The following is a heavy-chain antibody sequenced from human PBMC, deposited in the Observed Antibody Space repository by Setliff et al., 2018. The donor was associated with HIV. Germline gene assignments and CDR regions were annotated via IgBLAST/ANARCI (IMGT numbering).Heavy chain of an antibody. CDR1: GYSISSGYY. Sequence: SETLSLTCAVSGYSISSGYYGGWIRQPPGKGLEWIGSIYHSGSTYYNPSLKSRVTISVDTSKNQFSLKLSSVTAADTAVYYCGGCMSVAVPEYWGQGTLVTVSS. J-gene: IGHJ4*02. V-gene: IGHV4-38-2*01. D-gene: IGHD2-21*01. CDR3: GGCMSVAVPEY. CDR2: IYHSGST.